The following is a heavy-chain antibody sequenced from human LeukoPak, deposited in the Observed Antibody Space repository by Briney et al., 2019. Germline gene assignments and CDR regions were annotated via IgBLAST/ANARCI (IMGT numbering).Heavy chain of an antibody. CDR2: ISYDGSNK. CDR3: ARDRRITMVRGGYYFDY. D-gene: IGHD3-10*01. CDR1: GFTFSSYA. J-gene: IGHJ4*02. V-gene: IGHV3-30*04. Sequence: GGSLRLSCAASGFTFSSYAMHWVRQTPGKGLEWVAVISYDGSNKYYADSVKGRFTISRDNSKNTLYLQMNSLRAEDTAVYYCARDRRITMVRGGYYFDYWGQGTLVTVSS.